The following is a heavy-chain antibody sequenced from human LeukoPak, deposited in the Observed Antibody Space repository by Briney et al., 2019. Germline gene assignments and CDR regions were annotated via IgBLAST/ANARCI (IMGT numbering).Heavy chain of an antibody. CDR2: INSDGSST. Sequence: PGGSLRLSCAASGFTFSSYRMNWVRQAPGKGLVWVSRINSDGSSTSYADSVKGRFTISRDNAKNTLYLQMNSLRAEDTAVYYCARDFSISSCPEYWGQGTLVTVSS. J-gene: IGHJ4*02. CDR3: ARDFSISSCPEY. D-gene: IGHD6-13*01. CDR1: GFTFSSYR. V-gene: IGHV3-74*01.